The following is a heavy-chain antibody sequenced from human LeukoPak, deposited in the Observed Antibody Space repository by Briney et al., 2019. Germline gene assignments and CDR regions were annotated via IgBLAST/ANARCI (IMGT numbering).Heavy chain of an antibody. CDR1: GYTFTSYD. Sequence: ASVKVSCKASGYTFTSYDINWVRQATGQGLERVGWMNPNSGNTGYAQKFQGRVTITRNTSRSTAYMELSSLRSEDTAVYYCARGRRGYSYGRLDYWGQGTLVTVSS. V-gene: IGHV1-8*03. CDR2: MNPNSGNT. CDR3: ARGRRGYSYGRLDY. D-gene: IGHD5-18*01. J-gene: IGHJ4*02.